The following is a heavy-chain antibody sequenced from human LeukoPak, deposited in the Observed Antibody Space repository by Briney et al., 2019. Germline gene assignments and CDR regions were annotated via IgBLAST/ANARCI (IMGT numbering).Heavy chain of an antibody. J-gene: IGHJ4*02. CDR1: GFTFSSYA. D-gene: IGHD3-22*01. Sequence: GRSLRLSCAASGFTFSSYAMHWVRQAPGKGLEWVAVISYDGSNKYYADSVKGRFTISRDNSKNTLYLQMNSLRAEDTAVYYCTTSPLSGSSGYYIDYWGQGTLVTVSS. CDR2: ISYDGSNK. V-gene: IGHV3-30*04. CDR3: TTSPLSGSSGYYIDY.